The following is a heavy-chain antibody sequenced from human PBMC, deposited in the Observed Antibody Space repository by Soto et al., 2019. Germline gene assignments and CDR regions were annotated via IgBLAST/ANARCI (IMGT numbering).Heavy chain of an antibody. D-gene: IGHD6-6*01. CDR2: ISGSGGST. V-gene: IGHV3-23*01. CDR3: AKGAYDSSSYYFDY. CDR1: GFTFSSYA. J-gene: IGHJ4*02. Sequence: GGALRLSCAASGFTFSSYAMSWVRQAPGKGLEWVSAISGSGGSTYYADSAKGRFTISRDNSKNTLYLQMNSLRAEDTAVYYCAKGAYDSSSYYFDYWGQGTLVTVSS.